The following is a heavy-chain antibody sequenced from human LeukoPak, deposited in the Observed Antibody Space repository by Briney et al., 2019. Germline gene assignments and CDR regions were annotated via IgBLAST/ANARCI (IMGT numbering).Heavy chain of an antibody. V-gene: IGHV4-39*01. Sequence: PGGSLRLSCAASGFTFSDYYMSWIRQPPGKGLEWIGSIYYSGSTYYNPSLKSRVTISVDTSKNQFSLKLSSVTAADTAVYYCARQKLELRPEAAFDIWGQGTMVTVSS. CDR1: GFTFSDYY. CDR2: IYYSGST. CDR3: ARQKLELRPEAAFDI. J-gene: IGHJ3*02. D-gene: IGHD1-7*01.